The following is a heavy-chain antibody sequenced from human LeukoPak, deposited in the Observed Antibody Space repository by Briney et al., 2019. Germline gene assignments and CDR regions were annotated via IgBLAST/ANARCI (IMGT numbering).Heavy chain of an antibody. Sequence: PGGSLRLSCAASGFTFSSYAMSWVRQAPGKRLEWVSAISGSGGSTYYADSVKGRFTISRDNSKNTLYLQMNSLRAEDTALYYCAKEDHGTYSTAFDYWGQGTLVTVSS. V-gene: IGHV3-23*01. CDR3: AKEDHGTYSTAFDY. D-gene: IGHD1-26*01. CDR1: GFTFSSYA. CDR2: ISGSGGST. J-gene: IGHJ4*02.